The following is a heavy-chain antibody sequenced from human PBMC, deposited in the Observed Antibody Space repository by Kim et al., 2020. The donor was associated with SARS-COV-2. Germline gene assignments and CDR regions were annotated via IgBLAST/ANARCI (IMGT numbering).Heavy chain of an antibody. CDR3: VSPVAGGDY. CDR1: GYSISSGYY. Sequence: SETLSLTCTVSGYSISSGYYWGWIRQPPGKGLGWIGRIYHGGSTYYNPSLKSRVTISVDTSKNQFSLKLSSVTAAGTAVYYCVSPVAGGDYWGQGTLVTVSS. D-gene: IGHD6-19*01. CDR2: IYHGGST. J-gene: IGHJ4*02. V-gene: IGHV4-38-2*02.